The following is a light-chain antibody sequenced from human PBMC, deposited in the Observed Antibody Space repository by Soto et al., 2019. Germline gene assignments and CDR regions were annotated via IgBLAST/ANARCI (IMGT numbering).Light chain of an antibody. CDR1: QSVSSY. Sequence: EIVLTQSPATLSLSPGERATLSCRASQSVSSYLAWYQHKPGQAPRLLIYDASNRATGIPARFSGSGSGTDFTLTISSLEPEDFAVYYCQQRSNWPPRFTFGPGTKVDSK. J-gene: IGKJ3*01. V-gene: IGKV3-11*01. CDR2: DAS. CDR3: QQRSNWPPRFT.